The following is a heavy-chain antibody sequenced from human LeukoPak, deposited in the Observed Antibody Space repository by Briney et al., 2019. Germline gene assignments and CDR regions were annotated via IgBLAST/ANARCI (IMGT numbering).Heavy chain of an antibody. J-gene: IGHJ4*02. CDR1: GFTVSSNY. D-gene: IGHD3-22*01. CDR3: ARPYDSSGYALGY. CDR2: IYSGGST. Sequence: GGSLRLSCAASGFTVSSNYMSWVRQAPGKGLEWVSVIYSGGSTYYADSVKGRFTISRDNSKNTLYLQMNSLRAEDTAVYYCARPYDSSGYALGYWGQGTLVTVSS. V-gene: IGHV3-53*01.